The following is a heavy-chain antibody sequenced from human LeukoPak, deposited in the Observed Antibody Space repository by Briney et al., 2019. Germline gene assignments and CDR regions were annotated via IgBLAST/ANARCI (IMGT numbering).Heavy chain of an antibody. J-gene: IGHJ4*02. CDR3: ARVQWLRSWYFDY. D-gene: IGHD5-12*01. CDR2: IYSGGST. Sequence: RPGGSLRLSCAASGFTFSSYAMSWVRQAPGKGLEWVSVIYSGGSTYYADSVKGRFTISRDNSKNTLYLQMNSLRAEDTAVYYCARVQWLRSWYFDYWGQGTLVTVSS. CDR1: GFTFSSYA. V-gene: IGHV3-53*01.